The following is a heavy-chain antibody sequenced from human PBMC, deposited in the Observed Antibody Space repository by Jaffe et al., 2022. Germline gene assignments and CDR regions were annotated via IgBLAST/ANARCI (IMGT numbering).Heavy chain of an antibody. D-gene: IGHD3-10*01. V-gene: IGHV4-38-2*01. CDR3: ARVDAGFYGSPSHYFDY. Sequence: QVQLQESGPGLVKPSETLSLTCAVSGYSISSGYYWGWIRQPPGKGLEWIGSIYHSGSTYYNPSLKSRVTISVDTSKNQFSLKLSSVTAADTAVYYCARVDAGFYGSPSHYFDYWGQGTLVTVSS. J-gene: IGHJ4*02. CDR1: GYSISSGYY. CDR2: IYHSGST.